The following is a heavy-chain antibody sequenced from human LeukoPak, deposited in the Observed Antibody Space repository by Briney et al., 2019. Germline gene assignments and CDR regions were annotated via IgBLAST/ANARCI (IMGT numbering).Heavy chain of an antibody. CDR2: IYPADSDT. J-gene: IGHJ5*02. CDR3: ARGEYGSNWPRPWFDP. Sequence: ASVKISCKGSGYSFTNYWIGWVRQMPGKGLEWMGIIYPADSDTRYSPSFQGQVTFSADKSISTAYLQWSSLKASDTAMYYCARGEYGSNWPRPWFDPWGRGTLVTVSS. CDR1: GYSFTNYW. D-gene: IGHD6-13*01. V-gene: IGHV5-51*01.